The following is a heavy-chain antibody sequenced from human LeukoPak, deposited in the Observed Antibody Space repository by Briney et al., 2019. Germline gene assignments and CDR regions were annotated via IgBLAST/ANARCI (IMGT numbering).Heavy chain of an antibody. J-gene: IGHJ4*02. Sequence: PGGSLRLSCAASGFTFSSYSMNWVRQAPGKGLEWVSSISSSSSYIYYADSVKGRFTISRDNAKNSLYLQMSSLRAEDTAVYYCARDDSITGTIGDYWGQGTLVTVSS. CDR2: ISSSSSYI. CDR1: GFTFSSYS. CDR3: ARDDSITGTIGDY. V-gene: IGHV3-21*01. D-gene: IGHD1-7*01.